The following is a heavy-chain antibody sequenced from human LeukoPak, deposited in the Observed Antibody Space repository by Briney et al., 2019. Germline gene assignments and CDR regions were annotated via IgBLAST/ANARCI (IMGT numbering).Heavy chain of an antibody. CDR2: IYYSGST. CDR3: ARERQYYYDSSGIRAFDI. D-gene: IGHD3-22*01. CDR1: GGSISSSSYY. V-gene: IGHV4-39*07. J-gene: IGHJ3*02. Sequence: SETLSLTCTVSGGSISSSSYYWGWIRQPPGKGLEWIGSIYYSGSTNYNPSLKSRVTISVDTSKNQFSLKLSSVTAADTAVYYCARERQYYYDSSGIRAFDIWGQGTMVTVSS.